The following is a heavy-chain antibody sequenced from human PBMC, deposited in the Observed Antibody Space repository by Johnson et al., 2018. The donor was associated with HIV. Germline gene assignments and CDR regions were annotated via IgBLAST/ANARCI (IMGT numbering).Heavy chain of an antibody. D-gene: IGHD3-10*01. V-gene: IGHV3-15*01. CDR1: GFIFSNAW. CDR3: ASDSGLLLWSQGGFSAFDI. J-gene: IGHJ3*02. Sequence: VQLVESGGGMVKPGGSLRLSCAASGFIFSNAWMSWVRQAPGKGLEWVGRLKSKTDGGTIDYADSVKGRFTISRDNSKNRRYLQMNSLRAEDTALYYCASDSGLLLWSQGGFSAFDIWGQGTMVTVSS. CDR2: LKSKTDGGTI.